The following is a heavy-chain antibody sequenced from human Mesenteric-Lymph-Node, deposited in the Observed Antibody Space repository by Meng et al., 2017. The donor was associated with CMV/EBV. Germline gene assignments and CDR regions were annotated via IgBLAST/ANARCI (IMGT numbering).Heavy chain of an antibody. CDR2: ISSHGLNK. V-gene: IGHV3-30*04. J-gene: IGHJ5*02. CDR1: GFTFSSFD. Sequence: GESLKISCAASGFTFSSFDIQWVRQVPGKGLEWVAGISSHGLNKNYADSVEGRFTISRDNPKNEVYLQMNSLRSNDTAIYYCATDIVQLSASQWFGPWGQGTLVTVSS. CDR3: ATDIVQLSASQWFGP. D-gene: IGHD2-8*01.